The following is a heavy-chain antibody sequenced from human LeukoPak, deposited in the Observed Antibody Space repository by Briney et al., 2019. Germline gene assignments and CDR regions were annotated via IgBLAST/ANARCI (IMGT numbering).Heavy chain of an antibody. CDR2: IYTSGST. V-gene: IGHV4-4*07. CDR3: ARVGVVPAATQHYYYYYMDV. Sequence: SETLSLTCTVSGGSISSYYWSWIRQPAGKGLEWIGRIYTSGSTNYNPSLTSRVTMSVDTSKNQFSLKLSSVTAADTAVYYCARVGVVPAATQHYYYYYMDVWGKGTTVTVSS. J-gene: IGHJ6*03. CDR1: GGSISSYY. D-gene: IGHD2-2*01.